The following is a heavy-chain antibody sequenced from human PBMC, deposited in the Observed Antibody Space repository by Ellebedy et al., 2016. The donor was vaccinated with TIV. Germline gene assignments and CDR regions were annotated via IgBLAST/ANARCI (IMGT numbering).Heavy chain of an antibody. CDR2: IYYSGST. CDR3: ASWLCGSRSYCWFDP. CDR1: GGSISSSSYY. J-gene: IGHJ5*02. V-gene: IGHV4-39*01. Sequence: SETLSLTCTVSGGSISSSSYYWGWIRQPPGKGLEWIGSIYYSGSTYYNPSLKSRVTISVDTSKNQFSLKLSSVTAADTAVDYCASWLCGSRSYCWFDPWGQGTLVTVSS. D-gene: IGHD3-10*01.